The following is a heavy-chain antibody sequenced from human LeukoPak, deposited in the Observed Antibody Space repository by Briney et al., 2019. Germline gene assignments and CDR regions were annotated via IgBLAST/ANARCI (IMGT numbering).Heavy chain of an antibody. V-gene: IGHV1-69*05. CDR1: GGTFSSYA. Sequence: SVKVSCKASGGTFSSYAISWVRQAPGQGLEWMGGIIPIFGTANYAQKFQGRVTITTDESTSTAYMELSSLRSEDTAVYYCARVPSSGYYLYFDYWGQGTLVTVSS. CDR3: ARVPSSGYYLYFDY. D-gene: IGHD3-22*01. CDR2: IIPIFGTA. J-gene: IGHJ4*02.